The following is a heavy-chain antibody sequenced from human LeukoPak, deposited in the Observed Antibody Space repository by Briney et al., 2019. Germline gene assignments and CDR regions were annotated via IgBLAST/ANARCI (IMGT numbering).Heavy chain of an antibody. CDR2: IYSGGST. D-gene: IGHD4-17*01. J-gene: IGHJ4*02. V-gene: IGHV3-53*01. Sequence: GGSLRLSCAASGFSVSNNYMNWVRQAPGKGLEWVSVIYSGGSTYYADSVQGRFTISRDISKDTVYLQMNSLRAEDTAVYYCARDAAYGDLSFDYWGQGTLVTVSS. CDR1: GFSVSNNY. CDR3: ARDAAYGDLSFDY.